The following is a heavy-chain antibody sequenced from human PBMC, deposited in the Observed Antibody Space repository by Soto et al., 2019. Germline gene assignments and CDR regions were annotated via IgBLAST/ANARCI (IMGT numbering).Heavy chain of an antibody. V-gene: IGHV3-30*04. CDR2: ISYDGSNK. J-gene: IGHJ4*02. CDR1: GFTFSSYA. CDR3: ARAGDLGLDY. D-gene: IGHD7-27*01. Sequence: GESLKISCAASGFTFSSYAMHWVRQAPGKGLEWVAVISYDGSNKYYADSVKGRFTISRDNSKNTLYLQMNSLRAEDTAVYYCARAGDLGLDYWGQGTLVTVSS.